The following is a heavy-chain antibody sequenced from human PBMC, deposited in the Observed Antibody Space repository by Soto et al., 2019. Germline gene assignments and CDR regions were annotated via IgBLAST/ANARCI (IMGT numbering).Heavy chain of an antibody. D-gene: IGHD2-2*01. Sequence: AGGSLRLSCAASGFTFSSYCMHWVRQAPGKGLEWVAVIWYDGSNKYYADSVKGRFTISRDNSKNTLYLQMNSLRAEDTAVYYCARDLGEVVGPLYYYYYGMDFWGQGTTVTVSS. CDR1: GFTFSSYC. CDR2: IWYDGSNK. J-gene: IGHJ6*02. CDR3: ARDLGEVVGPLYYYYYGMDF. V-gene: IGHV3-33*01.